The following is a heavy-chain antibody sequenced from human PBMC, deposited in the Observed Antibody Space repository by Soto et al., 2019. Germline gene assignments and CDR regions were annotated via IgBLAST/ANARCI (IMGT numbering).Heavy chain of an antibody. V-gene: IGHV1-8*01. D-gene: IGHD6-19*01. CDR2: MNPNSGNT. CDR1: GYTFTSYD. J-gene: IGHJ6*02. CDR3: ARVGVAVAGTDYYYGMDV. Sequence: SVKGYCKASGYTFTSYDINWVRQATGQGLEWMGWMNPNSGNTGYAQKFQGRVTMTRNTSISTAYMELSSLRSEDTAVYYCARVGVAVAGTDYYYGMDVWGQGTTVTVSS.